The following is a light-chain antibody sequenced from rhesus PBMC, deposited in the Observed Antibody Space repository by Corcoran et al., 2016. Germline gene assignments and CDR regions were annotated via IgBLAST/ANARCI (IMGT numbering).Light chain of an antibody. V-gene: IGKV1-43*02. Sequence: IQMTQSPSSRSASVGDTVTILCRASQGISNYLSCLQPKLGKVPKLLIDDAATLQSGVPSRFGGNGSGTDFTLTISSLQPEDFATYYCLHYNSDPWKFGQVTKVELK. CDR2: DAA. CDR1: QGISNY. CDR3: LHYNSDPWK. J-gene: IGKJ1*01.